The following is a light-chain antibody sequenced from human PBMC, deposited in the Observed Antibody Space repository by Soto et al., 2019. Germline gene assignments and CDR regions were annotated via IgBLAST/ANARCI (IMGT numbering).Light chain of an antibody. J-gene: IGKJ2*01. CDR1: QSISSW. Sequence: DIQMTQSPSTLSASVGDRVTITCRASQSISSWLAWYQQKPGRAPKLLIYDASNLEAGVPPRFSGRGSGTQFTLTISSLQADDFATYYCQHYATYPYAFGQGTKVDIK. CDR3: QHYATYPYA. V-gene: IGKV1-5*01. CDR2: DAS.